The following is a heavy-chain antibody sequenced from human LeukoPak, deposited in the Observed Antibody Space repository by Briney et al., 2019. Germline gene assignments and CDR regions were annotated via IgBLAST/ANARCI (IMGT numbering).Heavy chain of an antibody. Sequence: GASLRLSCAASGFTFSSYAMSWVRQAPGKGLEWVSGISGSGGSTYYADSVKGRFTISRVNSKNTLYLQMNSLRAEDTAIYYCARRYDYFDYWGQGTLVTVSS. J-gene: IGHJ4*02. V-gene: IGHV3-23*01. CDR3: ARRYDYFDY. CDR2: ISGSGGST. CDR1: GFTFSSYA. D-gene: IGHD1-1*01.